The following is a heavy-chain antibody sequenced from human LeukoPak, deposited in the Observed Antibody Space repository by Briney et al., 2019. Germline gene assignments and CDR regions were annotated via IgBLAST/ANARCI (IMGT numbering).Heavy chain of an antibody. CDR3: ARDGGEYSGSYRGDY. J-gene: IGHJ4*02. D-gene: IGHD1-26*01. V-gene: IGHV4-61*02. CDR2: IYTSGST. CDR1: GGSISSGSYY. Sequence: SETLSLTCTVSGGSISSGSYYWSWIRQPAGKGLEWIGRIYTSGSTNYNPSLKSRVTISVDTSKNRFSLKLSSVTAADTAVYYCARDGGEYSGSYRGDYWGQGTLVTVSS.